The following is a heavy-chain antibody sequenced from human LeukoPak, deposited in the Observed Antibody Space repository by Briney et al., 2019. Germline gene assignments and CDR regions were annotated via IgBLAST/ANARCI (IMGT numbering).Heavy chain of an antibody. CDR3: ASGGTLGDWFDP. CDR2: ISSSGSTI. CDR1: GFTFSSCE. J-gene: IGHJ5*02. Sequence: GGSLRLSCAASGFTFSSCEMNWVRQAPGKGLEWVSYISSSGSTIYYADSVKGRFTISRDNAKNSLYLQMNSLRAEDTAVYYCASGGTLGDWFDPWGQGTLVTVSS. V-gene: IGHV3-48*03. D-gene: IGHD1-1*01.